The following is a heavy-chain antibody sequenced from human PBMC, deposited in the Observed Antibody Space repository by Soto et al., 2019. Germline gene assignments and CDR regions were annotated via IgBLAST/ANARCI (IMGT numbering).Heavy chain of an antibody. Sequence: GGSLRLSCAASGFTVSSNYMSWVRQAPGKGLEWVSVIYSGGSTYYADSVKGRFTISRDNSKNTLYLQMNSLRAEDTAVYYCAREGYYYDSSGIPGAFAFWGQGTLVTVSS. CDR2: IYSGGST. CDR1: GFTVSSNY. D-gene: IGHD3-22*01. J-gene: IGHJ3*01. CDR3: AREGYYYDSSGIPGAFAF. V-gene: IGHV3-53*01.